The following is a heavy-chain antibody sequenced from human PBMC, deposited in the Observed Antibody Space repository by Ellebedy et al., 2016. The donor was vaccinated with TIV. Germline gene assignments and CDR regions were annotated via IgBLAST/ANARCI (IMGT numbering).Heavy chain of an antibody. D-gene: IGHD5-24*01. J-gene: IGHJ4*02. CDR1: GGTFSSYA. Sequence: SVKVSCXASGGTFSSYAISWVRQAPGQGLEWMGGIIPIFGTANYAQKFQGRVTITADKSTSTAYMELSSLRSEDTAVYYCAREMGIGKRWYYFDYWGQGTLVTVSS. CDR3: AREMGIGKRWYYFDY. CDR2: IIPIFGTA. V-gene: IGHV1-69*06.